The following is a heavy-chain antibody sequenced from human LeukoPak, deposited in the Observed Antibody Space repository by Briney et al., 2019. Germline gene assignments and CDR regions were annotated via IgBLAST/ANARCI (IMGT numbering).Heavy chain of an antibody. D-gene: IGHD3-9*01. V-gene: IGHV3-7*03. Sequence: GGSLRLSCAASGFTFSSYWMSWVRQAPGKGLEWVANIKQDGSEKYYVDSVKGRFTISRDNAKNSLYLQMNSLRADDTAVYYCATLYYDLLTGSFRNWYFDLWGRGTLVSVSS. CDR3: ATLYYDLLTGSFRNWYFDL. J-gene: IGHJ2*01. CDR2: IKQDGSEK. CDR1: GFTFSSYW.